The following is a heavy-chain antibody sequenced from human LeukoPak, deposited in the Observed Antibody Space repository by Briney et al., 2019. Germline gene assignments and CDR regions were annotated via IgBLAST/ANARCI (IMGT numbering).Heavy chain of an antibody. CDR2: IGGSGTTI. Sequence: GGSLRLSCAASGFTFNGYSMNWVRQAPGKGLEWLSYIGGSGTTIYYADSVKGRFTISRDNAKSSMYLQMNSLTAEDTAVYYCTRDRSAGFKNDLDYWGQGTLVTVSP. D-gene: IGHD5-24*01. CDR1: GFTFNGYS. V-gene: IGHV3-48*01. CDR3: TRDRSAGFKNDLDY. J-gene: IGHJ4*02.